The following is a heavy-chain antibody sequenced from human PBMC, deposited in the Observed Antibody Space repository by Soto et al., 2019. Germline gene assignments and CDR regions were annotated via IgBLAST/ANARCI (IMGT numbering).Heavy chain of an antibody. Sequence: ASVKVSCKASGYLFTAYSMHWVRLAPGQGLEWMGVVNPSGGSTKYAQNFQGRVTMTRDTSTTTIYMELSSLRSDDTAIYYCVREENCSGGTCYSEYFHRWGQGTLVTVSS. CDR2: VNPSGGST. D-gene: IGHD2-15*01. CDR3: VREENCSGGTCYSEYFHR. V-gene: IGHV1-46*01. J-gene: IGHJ1*01. CDR1: GYLFTAYS.